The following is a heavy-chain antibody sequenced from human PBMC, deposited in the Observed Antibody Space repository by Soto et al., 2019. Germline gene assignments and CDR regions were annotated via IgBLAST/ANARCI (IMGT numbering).Heavy chain of an antibody. D-gene: IGHD2-21*02. CDR1: GFSLSTSGVG. J-gene: IGHJ5*02. Sequence: QITLKESGPPLVKPTQTLTLTCTFSGFSLSTSGVGVGWIRQPPGKALEWLALIYWDDDKRYSPSLKSRLTLAKDTPKNQVVLTMTNMDPVDTATYYCAHLVVVTAIRGGWFDPWGQGTLVTVSS. CDR2: IYWDDDK. CDR3: AHLVVVTAIRGGWFDP. V-gene: IGHV2-5*02.